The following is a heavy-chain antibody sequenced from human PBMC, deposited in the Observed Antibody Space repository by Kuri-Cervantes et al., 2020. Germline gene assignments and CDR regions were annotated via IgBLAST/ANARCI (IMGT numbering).Heavy chain of an antibody. CDR2: IRSKDYGETT. J-gene: IGHJ3*01. Sequence: GGSLRLSCTGSGFAFRDYFVSWVRQAPGKGLEWVGFIRSKDYGETTEYAASVTGRFTISRDDSKSIAYLQMHNLKSEDTAVYYCARDWGHYYDSTSGGLWGQGTMVTVSS. CDR3: ARDWGHYYDSTSGGL. V-gene: IGHV3-49*04. CDR1: GFAFRDYF. D-gene: IGHD3-22*01.